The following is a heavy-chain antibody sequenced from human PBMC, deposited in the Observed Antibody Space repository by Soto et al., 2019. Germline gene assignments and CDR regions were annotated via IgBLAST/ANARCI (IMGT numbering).Heavy chain of an antibody. CDR1: GGSFSGYY. Sequence: PSETLSLTCAVYGGSFSGYYWSWIRQPPGKGLEWIGEINHSGSTNYNPSLKSRVTISVDTSKNQFSLKLSFVTAADTAVYYCARGSGDEYFDWCPPTTPNWFDPWGQGTLVTVSS. CDR2: INHSGST. D-gene: IGHD3-9*01. CDR3: ARGSGDEYFDWCPPTTPNWFDP. J-gene: IGHJ5*02. V-gene: IGHV4-34*01.